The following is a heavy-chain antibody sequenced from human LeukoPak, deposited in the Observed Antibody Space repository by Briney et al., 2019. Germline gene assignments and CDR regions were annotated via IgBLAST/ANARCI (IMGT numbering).Heavy chain of an antibody. D-gene: IGHD6-19*01. CDR2: IKQDGSEK. V-gene: IGHV3-7*03. J-gene: IGHJ4*02. CDR3: AREPESSSGLDY. CDR1: GFTFSSYE. Sequence: GGSLRLSCAASGFTFSSYEMNWVRRAPGKGLEWVANIKQDGSEKYYVDSVKGRFAISRDNAKNSLYLQMNSLRAEDTAVYYCAREPESSSGLDYWGQGTLVTVSS.